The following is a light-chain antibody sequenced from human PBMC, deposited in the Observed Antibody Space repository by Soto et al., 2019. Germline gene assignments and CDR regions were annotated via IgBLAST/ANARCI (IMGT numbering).Light chain of an antibody. CDR2: GAS. CDR1: QSVSSN. J-gene: IGKJ4*01. CDR3: QQYNNWPRT. V-gene: IGKV3-15*01. Sequence: EIVMTQSPATLSVSPGERATLSCRASQSVSSNLAWYQQKPGQAPRLLISGASTRATGIAARFSGSGSGTEFTLTISSLQSEDFAVYYCQQYNNWPRTFGGGTKVEIK.